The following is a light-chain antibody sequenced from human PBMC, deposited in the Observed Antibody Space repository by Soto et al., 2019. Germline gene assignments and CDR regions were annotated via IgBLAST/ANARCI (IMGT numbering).Light chain of an antibody. V-gene: IGKV3-15*01. Sequence: TPSPFTLSVSPGERATLSCRASQSVRNNLAWYQQKPGQAPRLLIYDASTRATGIPARFSGGGSGTDFTLIISSLQSEDSAIYYCQQYKNWPTFGQGTKVDIK. J-gene: IGKJ1*01. CDR1: QSVRNN. CDR2: DAS. CDR3: QQYKNWPT.